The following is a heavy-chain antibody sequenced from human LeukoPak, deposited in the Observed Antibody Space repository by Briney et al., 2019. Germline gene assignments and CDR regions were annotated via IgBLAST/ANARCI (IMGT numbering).Heavy chain of an antibody. Sequence: PSQTLSLTCTVSGGSISSGSYYWSWIRQPAGKGREWIGRIYTSGSTNYNPSLKSRVTISVDTSKNQFSLKLSSVAAADTAVYYCARYPLTILGTVWGKGTTVTVSS. V-gene: IGHV4-61*02. J-gene: IGHJ6*04. CDR1: GGSISSGSYY. CDR3: ARYPLTILGTV. CDR2: IYTSGST. D-gene: IGHD3-3*01.